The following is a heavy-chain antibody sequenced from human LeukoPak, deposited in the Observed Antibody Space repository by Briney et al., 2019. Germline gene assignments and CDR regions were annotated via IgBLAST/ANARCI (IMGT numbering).Heavy chain of an antibody. D-gene: IGHD5-12*01. CDR1: GFTFSTYT. V-gene: IGHV3-21*06. CDR2: ISTSSDSM. J-gene: IGHJ4*02. Sequence: GGSLRLSCETSGFTFSTYTMNWVRQAPGKGLEWVSFISTSSDSMYYADSVKGRFTISRDNAKNSLYLQMNSLRVEDTAVYYCARDPSLGSDYGVYAVDWGQGTPVTVSS. CDR3: ARDPSLGSDYGVYAVD.